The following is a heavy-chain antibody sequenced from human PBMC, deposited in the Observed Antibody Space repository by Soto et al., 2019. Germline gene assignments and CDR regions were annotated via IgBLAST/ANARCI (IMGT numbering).Heavy chain of an antibody. V-gene: IGHV1-18*01. D-gene: IGHD6-19*01. CDR3: ARTCQRLFPQTVAGMNY. CDR1: GYTFTTYD. J-gene: IGHJ4*01. CDR2: ISAYNGDT. Sequence: QVQLVQSGAEMKAPGASVKVSCKTSGYTFTTYDISWVRQAPGQGLEWMGWISAYNGDTNYAQNLQGRVTMTTDTSTSTAYMELKSLRADDTAVYYCARTCQRLFPQTVAGMNYGGHGTLVTVSS.